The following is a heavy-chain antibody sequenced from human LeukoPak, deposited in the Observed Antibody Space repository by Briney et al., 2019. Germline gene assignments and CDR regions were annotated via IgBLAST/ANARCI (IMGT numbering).Heavy chain of an antibody. J-gene: IGHJ4*02. D-gene: IGHD1-1*01. CDR1: GFTFSSYA. V-gene: IGHV3-23*01. CDR2: ISGSGGSI. CDR3: AKLRGPTSGAPDY. Sequence: GGSLRLSCAASGFTFSSYAMTWVRQAPAKGLAWVSGISGSGGSIYYADSVKGRFTISRDNSKNTLYLQMNSLRAEDTALYYCAKLRGPTSGAPDYWGQGTLVTVSS.